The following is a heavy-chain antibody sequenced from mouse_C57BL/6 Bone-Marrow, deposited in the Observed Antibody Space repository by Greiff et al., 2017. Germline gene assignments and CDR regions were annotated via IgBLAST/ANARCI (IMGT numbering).Heavy chain of an antibody. CDR3: ARYYDVNYDAMNY. CDR1: GYTFTSYW. Sequence: VQLQQSGAELAKPGASVKLSCKASGYTFTSYWMHWVKQRPGQGLEWIGYINPSSGYTKYNQKFKDKATLTEDKSSSTAYMQLSSLTYKDSAVYYCARYYDVNYDAMNYCGQGNSVTVSS. D-gene: IGHD2-4*01. J-gene: IGHJ4*01. CDR2: INPSSGYT. V-gene: IGHV1-7*01.